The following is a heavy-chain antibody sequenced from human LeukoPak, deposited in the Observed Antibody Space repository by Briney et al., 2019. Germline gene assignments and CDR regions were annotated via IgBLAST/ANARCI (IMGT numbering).Heavy chain of an antibody. CDR2: IYHSGST. J-gene: IGHJ6*03. V-gene: IGHV4-4*01. CDR3: ARTTIFSDYYYYMDV. CDR1: GGSISSSNW. D-gene: IGHD3-9*01. Sequence: PSETLPLTCAVSGGSISSSNWWSWVRQPPGKGLEWIGEIYHSGSTNYNPSLKSRVTISVDTSKNQFSLKLSSVTAADTAVYCCARTTIFSDYYYYMDVWGKGTTVTVSS.